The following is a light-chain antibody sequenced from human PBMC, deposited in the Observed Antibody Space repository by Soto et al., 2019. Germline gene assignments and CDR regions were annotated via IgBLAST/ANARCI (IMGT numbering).Light chain of an antibody. Sequence: DIQMTQSPSSLSASVGDGVTITCRASQGIGNYLAWYQQKPGKPPRLLIYAASTLQSGVPSRFSGSGSGTDFTLTISSLQPEDVATYYCQNYNSVPFTFGPGTKVDIK. J-gene: IGKJ3*01. CDR3: QNYNSVPFT. CDR2: AAS. CDR1: QGIGNY. V-gene: IGKV1-27*01.